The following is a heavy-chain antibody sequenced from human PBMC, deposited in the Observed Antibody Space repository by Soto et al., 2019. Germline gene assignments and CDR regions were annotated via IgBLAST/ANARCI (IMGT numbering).Heavy chain of an antibody. Sequence: QVQLQESGPGLVKPSQTLSLTCTVSGGSISSGGYYWSWIRQHPGKGLEWIGHIYYSGSTYYNPSLKSRVTISVDTSKNQFSLKLSSVTAADTAVYYCARDTQHSRVASEAFDYWGQGTLVTVSS. CDR2: IYYSGST. V-gene: IGHV4-31*03. CDR3: ARDTQHSRVASEAFDY. J-gene: IGHJ4*02. D-gene: IGHD5-12*01. CDR1: GGSISSGGYY.